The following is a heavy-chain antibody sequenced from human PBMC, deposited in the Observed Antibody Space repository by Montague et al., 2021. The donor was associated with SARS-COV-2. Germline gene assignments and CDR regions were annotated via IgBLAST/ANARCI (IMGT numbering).Heavy chain of an antibody. V-gene: IGHV4-61*02. J-gene: IGHJ4*02. Sequence: TLSLTCTVSGGSISSGTNYWSWIRQPAGKGLEWIGRIYYSGPTNYNPSLKSRVTMSVGTSKSQFSLILTSVTAADTAVYYCARDFSTTSGWYEVFYLDYWGLGIQVTVSS. CDR1: GGSISSGTNY. CDR2: IYYSGPT. D-gene: IGHD6-19*01. CDR3: ARDFSTTSGWYEVFYLDY.